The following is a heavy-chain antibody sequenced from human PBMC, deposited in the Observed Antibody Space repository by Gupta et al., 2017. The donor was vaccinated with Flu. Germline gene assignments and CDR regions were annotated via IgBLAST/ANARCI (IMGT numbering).Heavy chain of an antibody. J-gene: IGHJ6*03. D-gene: IGHD2-2*02. CDR3: AKDHGLSHYNYYMDV. Sequence: SYDGTNTYFADSVKGRFAISRDNSKNTLYLQMNSLRATDTALYYCAKDHGLSHYNYYMDVWGKGTMVTVSS. V-gene: IGHV3-30*18. CDR2: SYDGTNT.